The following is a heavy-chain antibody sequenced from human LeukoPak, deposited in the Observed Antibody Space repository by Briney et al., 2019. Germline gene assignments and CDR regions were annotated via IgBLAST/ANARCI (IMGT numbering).Heavy chain of an antibody. CDR1: GLTISSHW. CDR2: INSDGSST. Sequence: GGSLRLSCAASGLTISSHWMHWVRQVPGKGLVWVSRINSDGSSTNYADSVKGRLTISRDNAKNTLYLQMNSLRAEDTAIYYCTRVGYIDEGIDYWGQGTLVTVSS. D-gene: IGHD5-24*01. V-gene: IGHV3-74*01. J-gene: IGHJ4*02. CDR3: TRVGYIDEGIDY.